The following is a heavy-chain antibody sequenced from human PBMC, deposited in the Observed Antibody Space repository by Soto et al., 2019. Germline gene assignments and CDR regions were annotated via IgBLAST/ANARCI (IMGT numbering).Heavy chain of an antibody. J-gene: IGHJ4*02. CDR2: IYYSGST. Sequence: QLQLQESGPGLVKPSETLSLTCTVSGGSISSSSYYWGWIRQPPGKGLEWIGSIYYSGSTYYNPSLKSRVTISVDTSKNQFSLKLSSVTAADTAVYYCARRGSGWYSGFDYWGQGTLVTVSS. V-gene: IGHV4-39*01. CDR1: GGSISSSSYY. CDR3: ARRGSGWYSGFDY. D-gene: IGHD6-19*01.